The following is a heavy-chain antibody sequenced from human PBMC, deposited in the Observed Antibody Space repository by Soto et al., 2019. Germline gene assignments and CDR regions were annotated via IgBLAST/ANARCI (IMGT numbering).Heavy chain of an antibody. CDR3: AREHYFGLDY. CDR1: GFNFGGSW. V-gene: IGHV3-7*04. J-gene: IGHJ4*02. D-gene: IGHD1-26*01. CDR2: INPDGSGE. Sequence: EVQLVESGGGLVQPGGSLRLSCAASGFNFGGSWMTWVRQALGKGLEWLAKINPDGSGEYYVDSVKGRFTISRDNAESSLFFQMDSLRDEDTAVYFCAREHYFGLDYWGQGNLVTVSS.